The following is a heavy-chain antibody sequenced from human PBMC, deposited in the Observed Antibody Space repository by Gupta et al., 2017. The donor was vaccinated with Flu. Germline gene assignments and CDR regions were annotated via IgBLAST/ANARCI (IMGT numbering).Heavy chain of an antibody. D-gene: IGHD2-21*01. CDR2: IKPDGTST. CDR3: ARGTLSGATYSDY. J-gene: IGHJ4*02. CDR1: GFTFSNYW. Sequence: VQLVESGGGLVEPGGSLRLTCAASGFTFSNYWMNWVRQVPGKGLMWVSRIKPDGTSTDDADSVRGRFTISRDNGRNTLFLQMNSLTVEDTAVYYCARGTLSGATYSDYWGQGTLVAVSS. V-gene: IGHV3-74*01.